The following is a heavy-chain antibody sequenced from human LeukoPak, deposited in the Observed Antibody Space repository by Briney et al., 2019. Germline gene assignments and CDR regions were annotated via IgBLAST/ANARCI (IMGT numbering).Heavy chain of an antibody. CDR1: GYTFTSYG. J-gene: IGHJ6*03. CDR3: ARVGSSWYKNYYYYYMDV. D-gene: IGHD6-13*01. CDR2: ISAYNGNT. Sequence: ASVKVSCKASGYTFTSYGISWVRQAPGQGLEWMGWISAYNGNTNYAQKLQGRVTMTRDTSISTAYMELSRLRSDDTAVYYCARVGSSWYKNYYYYYMDVWGKGTTVTISS. V-gene: IGHV1-18*01.